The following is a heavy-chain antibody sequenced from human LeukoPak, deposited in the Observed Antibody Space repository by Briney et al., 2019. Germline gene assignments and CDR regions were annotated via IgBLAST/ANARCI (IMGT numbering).Heavy chain of an antibody. CDR1: GYTFISYY. J-gene: IGHJ4*02. V-gene: IGHV1-46*01. D-gene: IGHD6-13*01. CDR3: ARGGSVITATGTFF. Sequence: ASVNVSCKASGYTFISYYMHWVRQAPGQGLEWMGIINPSGGNINYAQKFQGRVTVTRDTSTSTVYMELSSLRSEDTAVYYCARGGSVITATGTFFWGQGTLVTVSS. CDR2: INPSGGNI.